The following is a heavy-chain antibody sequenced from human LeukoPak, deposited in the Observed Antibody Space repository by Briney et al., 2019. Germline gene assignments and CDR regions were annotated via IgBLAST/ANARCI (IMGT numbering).Heavy chain of an antibody. V-gene: IGHV3-74*01. CDR3: VRDKDGYNF. J-gene: IGHJ4*02. CDR1: GFTFNTYI. CDR2: IDTDGKTT. Sequence: PGGSLRLSCAASGFTFNTYIMHWVRQAPGKGLVWVSRIDTDGKTTTYADSVEGRFTISRDNAKNMLYLQMNSLRVEDTAVYYCVRDKDGYNFWGQGTLVSVSS. D-gene: IGHD5-24*01.